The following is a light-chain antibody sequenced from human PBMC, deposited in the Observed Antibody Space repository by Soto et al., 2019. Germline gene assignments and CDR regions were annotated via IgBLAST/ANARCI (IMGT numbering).Light chain of an antibody. CDR1: SSDVGGYNY. V-gene: IGLV2-14*01. Sequence: QSALTQPASVSGSPGQSITISCTGTSSDVGGYNYVSWYQQHPGNAPKLMIYGVTNRPSGVSNRFSGSKSGNTDSLTISGLKAEDEADYYCSSYTRSSTLRVFGGGTKLTVL. CDR3: SSYTRSSTLRV. CDR2: GVT. J-gene: IGLJ3*02.